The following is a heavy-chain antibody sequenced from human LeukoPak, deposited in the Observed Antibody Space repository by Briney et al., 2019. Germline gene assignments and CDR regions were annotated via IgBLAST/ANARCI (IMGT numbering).Heavy chain of an antibody. Sequence: GGSLRLSCAAPGFTFSSYAMSWVRQAPGKGLEWVSAISGSGGSTYYADSVKGRFTISRDNSKNTLYLQMNSLRAEDTAVYYCAKDDESLSTRELLGGFWSTGFVSMWADFDYWGQGTLVTVSS. CDR1: GFTFSSYA. D-gene: IGHD1-26*01. CDR3: AKDDESLSTRELLGGFWSTGFVSMWADFDY. V-gene: IGHV3-23*01. CDR2: ISGSGGST. J-gene: IGHJ4*02.